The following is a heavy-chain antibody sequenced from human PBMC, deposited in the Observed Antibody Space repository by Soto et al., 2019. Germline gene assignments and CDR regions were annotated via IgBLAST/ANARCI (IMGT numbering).Heavy chain of an antibody. V-gene: IGHV1-18*01. J-gene: IGHJ4*02. CDR2: ISAYNGNT. CDR1: GYTFTSYG. CDR3: ASGGLLLHFDF. D-gene: IGHD3-22*01. Sequence: ASVKVSCKASGYTFTSYGISWVRQAPGQRLEWMGWISAYNGNTKYSQKLQGRVTITRDTSTSTAYMELSSLRSEDTAVYYCASGGLLLHFDFWGQGTLVTVSS.